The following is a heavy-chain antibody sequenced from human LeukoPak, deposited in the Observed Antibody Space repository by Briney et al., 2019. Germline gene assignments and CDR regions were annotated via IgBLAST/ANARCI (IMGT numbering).Heavy chain of an antibody. J-gene: IGHJ4*02. CDR3: ARGPVGADYGDYDASLLFEG. CDR1: GYTFTSYY. V-gene: IGHV1-46*01. CDR2: INPSGGST. Sequence: ASVKVSCKASGYTFTSYYMHWVRQAPGQGLEWMGIINPSGGSTSYTQKFQGRVTMTRDMSTSTVYMELSSLRSEDTAVYYCARGPVGADYGDYDASLLFEGWGQGTLVTVSS. D-gene: IGHD4-17*01.